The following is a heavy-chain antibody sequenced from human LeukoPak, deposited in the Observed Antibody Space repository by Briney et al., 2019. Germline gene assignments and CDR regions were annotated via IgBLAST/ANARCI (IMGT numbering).Heavy chain of an antibody. CDR3: ARGDFYYDSSDP. V-gene: IGHV1-3*01. CDR1: GYTFTNYA. Sequence: EASVTVSCTASGYTFTNYAMYWVRQAPGQRLEWMGWINAGNGNTKYSQKFQGRVTITSDTSANTVYMELSSLRSEDTAVYYCARGDFYYDSSDPWGQGTLVTVSS. CDR2: INAGNGNT. D-gene: IGHD3-22*01. J-gene: IGHJ5*02.